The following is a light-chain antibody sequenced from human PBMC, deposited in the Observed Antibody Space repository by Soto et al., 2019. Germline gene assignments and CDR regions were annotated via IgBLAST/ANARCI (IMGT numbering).Light chain of an antibody. CDR1: QSISGY. J-gene: IGKJ4*01. Sequence: EIVLIQSPATLSLSPGERATLSCRASQSISGYLAWYQQKPGQAPRLLIYDTSNRATGIPARFSGSGSETDFTLTISSLEPEDFAVYYCQQRSNWPLTFGGGTKVDIK. CDR3: QQRSNWPLT. V-gene: IGKV3-11*01. CDR2: DTS.